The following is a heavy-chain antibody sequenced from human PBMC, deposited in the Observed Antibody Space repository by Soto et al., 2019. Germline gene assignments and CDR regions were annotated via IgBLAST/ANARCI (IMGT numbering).Heavy chain of an antibody. Sequence: GESLKISCKASGYKFPSYWIGWVRQMPGKGLEWMGIIFPADSDTRYSPSFYGHVSISADNSIGTAYLQWSSLRASDTAIYYCARRDSSGYDPDAFDIWGQGTLVTVSS. V-gene: IGHV5-51*01. CDR2: IFPADSDT. J-gene: IGHJ3*02. CDR1: GYKFPSYW. CDR3: ARRDSSGYDPDAFDI. D-gene: IGHD3-22*01.